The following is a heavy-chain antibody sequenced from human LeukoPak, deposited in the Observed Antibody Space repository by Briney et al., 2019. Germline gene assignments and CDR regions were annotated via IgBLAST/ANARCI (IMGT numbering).Heavy chain of an antibody. D-gene: IGHD4-11*01. CDR2: ISSYNGDT. J-gene: IGHJ4*02. Sequence: ASVKVSCKASGYTFSTYGISWVRQAPGQRLEWMGWISSYNGDTNYAQKLQGRVTMTTDTSTSTVYMELTSLRSDDTAVYYCARDFGTDYSVSRYWGQGTLVTVSS. CDR3: ARDFGTDYSVSRY. V-gene: IGHV1-18*01. CDR1: GYTFSTYG.